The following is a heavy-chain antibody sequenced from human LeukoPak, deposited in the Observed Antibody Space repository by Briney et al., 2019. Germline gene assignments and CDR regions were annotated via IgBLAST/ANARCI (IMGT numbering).Heavy chain of an antibody. Sequence: GGSLSLSWAPSGFTFSNYAMSWVRQVPGRGRDGFSAIIGSGGSTYYADSVEGRFTISRDNSKNTLYLQMNSLRAEDTAVYYCAKSAEVTMIVVVNPYYFDYWGQGTLITVSS. CDR2: IIGSGGST. J-gene: IGHJ4*02. D-gene: IGHD3-22*01. CDR1: GFTFSNYA. CDR3: AKSAEVTMIVVVNPYYFDY. V-gene: IGHV3-23*01.